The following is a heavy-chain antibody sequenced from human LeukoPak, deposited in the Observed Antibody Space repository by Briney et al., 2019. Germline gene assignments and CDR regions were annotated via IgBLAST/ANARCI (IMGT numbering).Heavy chain of an antibody. CDR1: GFTFSNYW. D-gene: IGHD6-19*01. CDR2: IKEDGSEA. J-gene: IGHJ4*02. CDR3: ARDDSSGRSWDY. V-gene: IGHV3-7*01. Sequence: PGGSLRLSCAVSGFTFSNYWMSWVRQAPGKALEWVANIKEDGSEAYYVDSMKGRLTMSRDNAKNSLSLQMDSLRAEDTAVYYCARDDSSGRSWDYWGQGTLVTVSS.